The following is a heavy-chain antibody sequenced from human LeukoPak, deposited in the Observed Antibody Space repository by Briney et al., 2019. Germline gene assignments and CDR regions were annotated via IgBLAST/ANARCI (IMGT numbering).Heavy chain of an antibody. CDR3: TTSGGTTTRFVDY. Sequence: GGSLRLSCAASGFTFSNAWMSWVRQAPGKGLEWVGRTISKADGGTADYAAPVKGRFTISRDDSKNTLYLQMNSLKTEDTAVYYCTTSGGTTTRFVDYWGQGTLVSVSS. CDR2: TISKADGGTA. V-gene: IGHV3-15*01. CDR1: GFTFSNAW. D-gene: IGHD2/OR15-2a*01. J-gene: IGHJ4*02.